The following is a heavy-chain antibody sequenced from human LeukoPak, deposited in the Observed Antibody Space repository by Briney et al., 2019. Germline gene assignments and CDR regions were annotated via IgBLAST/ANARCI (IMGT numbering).Heavy chain of an antibody. V-gene: IGHV4-34*01. Sequence: SETLSLTCAVYGGSFSGYYWSWIRQPPGKGLEWIGEINHSGSTNYNPSLKSRVTISVDTSKNQFSLKLSSVTAADTAVYYCARGGRSSSWSEGLFDYWGQGTLVTVSS. CDR1: GGSFSGYY. J-gene: IGHJ4*02. CDR3: ARGGRSSSWSEGLFDY. CDR2: INHSGST. D-gene: IGHD6-13*01.